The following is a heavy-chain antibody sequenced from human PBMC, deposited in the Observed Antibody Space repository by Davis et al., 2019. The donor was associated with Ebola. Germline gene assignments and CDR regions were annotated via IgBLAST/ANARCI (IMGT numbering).Heavy chain of an antibody. J-gene: IGHJ4*02. V-gene: IGHV3-21*01. D-gene: IGHD5-24*01. Sequence: GGSLRLSCAASGFTFSNAWMSWVRQAPGKGLEWVSSISSSSSYIYYSDSVRGRFTISRDNAKNSLYLQMNSLRAEDTAVYYCASFEMATPFDYWGQGTLVTVSS. CDR1: GFTFSNAW. CDR2: ISSSSSYI. CDR3: ASFEMATPFDY.